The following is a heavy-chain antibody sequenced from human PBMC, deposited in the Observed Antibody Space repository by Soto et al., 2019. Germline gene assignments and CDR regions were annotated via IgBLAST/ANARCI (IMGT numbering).Heavy chain of an antibody. CDR3: ARESEDLTSNFDY. V-gene: IGHV3-21*06. Sequence: GGSLRLSCAASGFTFTRYSMNWVRHAPGKGLEWVSSISSTTNYIYYGDSMKGRFTISRDNAKNSLYLEMNSLRAEDTAVYYCARESEDLTSNFDYWGQGTLVTVSS. CDR1: GFTFTRYS. CDR2: ISSTTNYI. J-gene: IGHJ4*02.